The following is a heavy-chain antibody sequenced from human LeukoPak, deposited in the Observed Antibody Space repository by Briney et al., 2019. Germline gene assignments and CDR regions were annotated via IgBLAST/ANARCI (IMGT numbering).Heavy chain of an antibody. V-gene: IGHV1-2*02. D-gene: IGHD2-2*01. CDR3: AREPAPEVVPAASDY. CDR1: GYTFTSYY. CDR2: INPNSGGT. J-gene: IGHJ4*02. Sequence: GASVKVSCKASGYTFTSYYMHWVRQAPGQGLEWMGWINPNSGGTNYAQKFQGRVTMTRDTSISTAYMELSRLRSDDTAVYYCAREPAPEVVPAASDYWGQGTLVTVSS.